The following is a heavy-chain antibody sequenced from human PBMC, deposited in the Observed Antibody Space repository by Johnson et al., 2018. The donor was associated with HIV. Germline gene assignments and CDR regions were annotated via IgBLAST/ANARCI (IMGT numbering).Heavy chain of an antibody. CDR1: GFTFSSYW. Sequence: VQLVESGGGLVQPGGSLRLSCAASGFTFSSYWMSWVRQAPGKGLVWVSAISSSGGSTYYADSVKGRFTISRDNSKNTLHLQMKSLRAEDTAVYYCARVARVVVYAEDAFDIWGQGTMVTVSS. CDR2: ISSSGGST. V-gene: IGHV3-23*04. J-gene: IGHJ3*02. D-gene: IGHD2-8*02. CDR3: ARVARVVVYAEDAFDI.